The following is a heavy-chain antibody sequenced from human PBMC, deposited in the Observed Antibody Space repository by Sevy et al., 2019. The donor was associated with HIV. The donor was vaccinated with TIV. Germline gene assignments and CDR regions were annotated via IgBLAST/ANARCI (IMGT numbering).Heavy chain of an antibody. CDR3: ATTPYYYDSSGYPDAPNFDY. V-gene: IGHV1-18*01. J-gene: IGHJ4*02. Sequence: ASVKVSCKASGYTFTSYGISWVRQAPGQGLEWMGWISAYNGNTNYAQKFQGRVTMTTDTSTSTAYMELRSLRSDDTAVYYCATTPYYYDSSGYPDAPNFDYWGQGTLVTVSS. CDR2: ISAYNGNT. CDR1: GYTFTSYG. D-gene: IGHD3-22*01.